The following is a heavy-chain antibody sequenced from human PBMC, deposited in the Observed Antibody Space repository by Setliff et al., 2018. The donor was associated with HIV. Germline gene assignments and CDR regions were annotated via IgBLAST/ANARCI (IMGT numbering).Heavy chain of an antibody. D-gene: IGHD5-12*01. J-gene: IGHJ3*02. Sequence: SETLSLTCTVSGGSFSTYYWTWIRQPPGKGLEYIGYIYYTGSTDYNPSLTSRVTISVDTSKNHFSLKLTSVTAADTAVYYCARAEMATIVAFDIWGQGTMVTVSS. CDR1: GGSFSTYY. CDR3: ARAEMATIVAFDI. V-gene: IGHV4-59*01. CDR2: IYYTGST.